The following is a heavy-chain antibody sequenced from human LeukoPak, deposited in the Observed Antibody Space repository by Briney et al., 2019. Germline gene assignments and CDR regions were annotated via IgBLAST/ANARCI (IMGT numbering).Heavy chain of an antibody. Sequence: ASVKVSCKTSGYSFTDYYMHWVRQAPGQGLEWMEIINPSGGSTSYAQKFQGRVTMTRDMSTSTVYMGLSSLRSEDTAVYYCARGDYSYYYGSGSSFDYWGQGTLVTVSS. D-gene: IGHD3-10*01. CDR1: GYSFTDYY. V-gene: IGHV1-46*01. CDR2: INPSGGST. J-gene: IGHJ4*02. CDR3: ARGDYSYYYGSGSSFDY.